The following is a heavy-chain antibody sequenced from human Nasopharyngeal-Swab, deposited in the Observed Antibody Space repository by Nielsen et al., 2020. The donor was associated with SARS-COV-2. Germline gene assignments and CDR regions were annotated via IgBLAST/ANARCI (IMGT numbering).Heavy chain of an antibody. V-gene: IGHV3-33*01. CDR1: GFTFSTSV. D-gene: IGHD6-13*01. CDR3: ARDRLSSWPPSNWLDP. J-gene: IGHJ5*02. CDR2: LWFTGGNE. Sequence: GESLKISCAASGFTFSTSVMHWVRQAPGKGLEWVALLWFTGGNEYYADSVKGRFTISRHTSKNTLYLQMNSLTAEDTAVYYCARDRLSSWPPSNWLDPWGQGTLVTVSS.